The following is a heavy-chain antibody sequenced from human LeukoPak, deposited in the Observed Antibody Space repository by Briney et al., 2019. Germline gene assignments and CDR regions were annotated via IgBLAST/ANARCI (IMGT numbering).Heavy chain of an antibody. D-gene: IGHD4-11*01. Sequence: GGSLRLSCAASGFTFSSYSMNWVRQAPGKGLEWVSSISSSSSYIYYADSVKGRFSISRDNAKNSLYLQMNSLRAEDTAVYYCARGGTVTTYFDYWGQGTLVTVSS. CDR3: ARGGTVTTYFDY. CDR2: ISSSSSYI. V-gene: IGHV3-21*01. J-gene: IGHJ4*02. CDR1: GFTFSSYS.